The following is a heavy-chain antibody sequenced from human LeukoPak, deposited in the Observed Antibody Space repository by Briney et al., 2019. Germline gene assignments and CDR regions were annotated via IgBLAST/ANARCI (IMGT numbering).Heavy chain of an antibody. CDR3: ASPVADVGSSFRNLFDP. CDR1: GFTFSRYW. J-gene: IGHJ5*02. D-gene: IGHD3-10*01. CDR2: IKQDGSEK. Sequence: GGSLILSCEASGFTFSRYWMSWVRQVPGKGLEWVAGIKQDGSEKYYVDSVKGRFTISRDNAKNSLYLQMNSLRPEDTAVYCCASPVADVGSSFRNLFDPWGQGTLVTVSS. V-gene: IGHV3-7*01.